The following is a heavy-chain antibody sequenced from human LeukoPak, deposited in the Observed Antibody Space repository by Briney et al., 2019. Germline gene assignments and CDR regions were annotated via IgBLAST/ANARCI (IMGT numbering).Heavy chain of an antibody. V-gene: IGHV3-30*18. CDR3: AKGGGSSWYSSYYYYYYMDV. J-gene: IGHJ6*03. D-gene: IGHD6-13*01. CDR1: GFTFSSYG. Sequence: GGSLRLSCVASGFTFSSYGMHWVRQAPGKGLEWVALISYDGSNKYYADSVKGRFTISRDNSKNTLYLQMNSPRAEDTAVYYCAKGGGSSWYSSYYYYYYMDVWGKGTTVTVSS. CDR2: ISYDGSNK.